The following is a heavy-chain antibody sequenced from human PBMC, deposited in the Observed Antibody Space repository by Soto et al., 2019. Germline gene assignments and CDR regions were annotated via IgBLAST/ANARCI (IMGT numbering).Heavy chain of an antibody. CDR3: ASSASPDAY. J-gene: IGHJ4*02. Sequence: EVQLVESGGGLVQPGGSLRLSCVASGFIFNSYSMNWVRQAPGKGLEWISYINSGSTSVFYADSVKGRFSISRDNAKSSLYLQMNSLRAEDTAVYYCASSASPDAYWGQGTLVNVSS. V-gene: IGHV3-48*01. CDR2: INSGSTSV. CDR1: GFIFNSYS. D-gene: IGHD1-26*01.